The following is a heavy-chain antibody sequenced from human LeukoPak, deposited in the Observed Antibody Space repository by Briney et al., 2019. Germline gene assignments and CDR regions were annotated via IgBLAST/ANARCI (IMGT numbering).Heavy chain of an antibody. CDR1: GFTLSSYA. CDR2: ISGSGGST. CDR3: AKGGGHGDYSHSYYYYYYMDV. D-gene: IGHD4-17*01. Sequence: GGSLRLSCAASGFTLSSYAMSWVRQAPGKGLEWVSAISGSGGSTYYADSVKGRFTISRDNSKNTLYLQMNSLRAEDTAVYYCAKGGGHGDYSHSYYYYYYMDVWGKGTTVTVSS. J-gene: IGHJ6*03. V-gene: IGHV3-23*01.